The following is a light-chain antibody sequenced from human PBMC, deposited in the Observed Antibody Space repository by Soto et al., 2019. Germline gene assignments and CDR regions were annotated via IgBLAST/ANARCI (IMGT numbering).Light chain of an antibody. V-gene: IGKV3D-7*01. CDR3: HQDFNLPWT. J-gene: IGKJ1*01. Sequence: EIVLTQSPVTLSLSPGERATLSFSASQTVSRMYLSWFQQKPGQAPRLLIYGTSTRATGIPVRFSGSGSGTDFTHTISSLQPEDFAVYFCHQDFNLPWTFGQGTKVDIK. CDR2: GTS. CDR1: QTVSRMY.